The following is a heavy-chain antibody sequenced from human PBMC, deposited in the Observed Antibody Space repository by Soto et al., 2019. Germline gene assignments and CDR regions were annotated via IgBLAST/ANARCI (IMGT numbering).Heavy chain of an antibody. CDR1: GFTFSSYA. V-gene: IGHV3-23*01. CDR3: ARRGSGSYYDY. D-gene: IGHD1-26*01. Sequence: EVQLLESGGGLVQPGGSLRLSCAASGFTFSSYAMRWVRQAPGKGLEWVSAISGSGDSTYYADSVKGRIPISRDNSKNTLYLQMNSLRAEDTAKYYCARRGSGSYYDYWGQGTLVTVSS. J-gene: IGHJ4*02. CDR2: ISGSGDST.